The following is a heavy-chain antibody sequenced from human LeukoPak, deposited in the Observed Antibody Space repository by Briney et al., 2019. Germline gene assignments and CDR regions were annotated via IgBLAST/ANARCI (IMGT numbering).Heavy chain of an antibody. J-gene: IGHJ4*02. CDR1: GYRFTSYW. CDR2: IYPGDSDT. V-gene: IGHV5-51*01. D-gene: IGHD5-18*01. Sequence: GESLKISCQGSGYRFTSYWIAWVRQMPGKGLEWMGIIYPGDSDTKYSPSFQGQVTISADKSISTAYLQWSSLKASDTAMYYCARHVPGYSYGYGSIDYWGQGTLVTVSS. CDR3: ARHVPGYSYGYGSIDY.